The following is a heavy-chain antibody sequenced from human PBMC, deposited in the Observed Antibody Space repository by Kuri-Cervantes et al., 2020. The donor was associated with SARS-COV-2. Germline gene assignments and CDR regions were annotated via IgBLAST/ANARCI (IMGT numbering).Heavy chain of an antibody. Sequence: ASVKVSCKASGYTFTSYGISWVRQAPGQGLEWMGWISAYNGNTDYAQKLQGRVTMTTDTPTSTAYMELRSLRSDDTAVYYCARDLLGVGFCNGGSCPYYFDYWGQGTLVTVSS. CDR2: ISAYNGNT. D-gene: IGHD2-15*01. CDR3: ARDLLGVGFCNGGSCPYYFDY. J-gene: IGHJ4*02. V-gene: IGHV1-18*01. CDR1: GYTFTSYG.